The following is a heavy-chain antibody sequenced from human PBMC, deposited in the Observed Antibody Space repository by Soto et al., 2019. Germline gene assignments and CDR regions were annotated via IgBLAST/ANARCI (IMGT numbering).Heavy chain of an antibody. D-gene: IGHD3-10*01. CDR2: IYYSGST. CDR3: ARGSVGMGYNWFDP. J-gene: IGHJ5*02. Sequence: SETLSLTCTVSGGSISSGGYYWSWIRQHPGKGLEWIGYIYYSGSTYYNPSLKSRVTISVDTSKNQFSLKLSSVTAADTAVYYCARGSVGMGYNWFDPWGQGTLVTVSS. V-gene: IGHV4-31*03. CDR1: GGSISSGGYY.